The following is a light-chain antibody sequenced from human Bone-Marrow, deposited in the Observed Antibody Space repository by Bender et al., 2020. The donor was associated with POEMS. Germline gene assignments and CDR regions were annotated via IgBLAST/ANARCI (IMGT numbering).Light chain of an antibody. CDR3: QAWDSTTAV. CDR2: PDN. J-gene: IGLJ3*02. CDR1: ALPSHF. Sequence: SFELTQPPSVSVSPGQTARITCSGDALPSHFVFWYQVKPGQSPVLVIYPDNKRPSGIPERFSGSSSGNTATLTISGTQAIDEADYYCQAWDSTTAVFGGGTKLTVL. V-gene: IGLV3-1*01.